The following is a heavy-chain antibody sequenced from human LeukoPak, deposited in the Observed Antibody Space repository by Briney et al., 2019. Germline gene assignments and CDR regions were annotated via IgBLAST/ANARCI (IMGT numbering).Heavy chain of an antibody. Sequence: GGSLRLSCAASGFTFSSYGMHWVRQAPGKGLEWVAVISYDGSNKYYADSVKGRFTISRDNSKNTLYLQMNSLRAEDTAVYYCAKGGSYASRMYYGMDVWGQGTTVTVSS. J-gene: IGHJ6*02. V-gene: IGHV3-30*18. CDR1: GFTFSSYG. D-gene: IGHD3-22*01. CDR3: AKGGSYASRMYYGMDV. CDR2: ISYDGSNK.